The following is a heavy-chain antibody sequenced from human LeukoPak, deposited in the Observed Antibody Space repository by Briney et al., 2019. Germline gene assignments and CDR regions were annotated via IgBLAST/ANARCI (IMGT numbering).Heavy chain of an antibody. CDR3: ARESLEMATNAFDI. CDR2: INPPSGTT. CDR1: GYTFTRYY. D-gene: IGHD5-24*01. J-gene: IGHJ3*02. Sequence: ASVKVSCKASGYTFTRYYIHWVRQAPGQGLEWIGTINPPSGTTTYAQKFQGRATLTRDTATSTVYMELSSLRSEDTAFYYCARESLEMATNAFDIWGQGTMVTVSS. V-gene: IGHV1-46*01.